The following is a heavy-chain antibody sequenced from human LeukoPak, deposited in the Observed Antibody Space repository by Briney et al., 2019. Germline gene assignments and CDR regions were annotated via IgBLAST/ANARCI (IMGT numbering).Heavy chain of an antibody. Sequence: SETLSLTCTVSGGSISSGGYYWSWIRQHPGKGLEWIGYIYYSGSTYYNPSLKSRVTISVDTSKNQFSLKLSSVTAADTAVYYCARKRGIRFLEWLQFPHDAFDIWGQGTMVTVSS. D-gene: IGHD3-3*01. J-gene: IGHJ3*02. CDR3: ARKRGIRFLEWLQFPHDAFDI. CDR2: IYYSGST. V-gene: IGHV4-31*03. CDR1: GGSISSGGYY.